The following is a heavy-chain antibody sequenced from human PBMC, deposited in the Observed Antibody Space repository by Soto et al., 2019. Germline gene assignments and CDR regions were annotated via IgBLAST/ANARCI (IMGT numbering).Heavy chain of an antibody. CDR1: GGSFSGYY. CDR3: ARGWYEDY. CDR2: INHSGST. Sequence: QVQLQQWGAGLLKPSETLSLTCAVYGGSFSGYYWSWIRQPPGKGLEWIGEINHSGSTNYNPSLKSRVTISVDTSKNQFSLKLSSVTAADTAVYYCARGWYEDYWGQGTLGTVSS. V-gene: IGHV4-34*01. D-gene: IGHD2-15*01. J-gene: IGHJ4*02.